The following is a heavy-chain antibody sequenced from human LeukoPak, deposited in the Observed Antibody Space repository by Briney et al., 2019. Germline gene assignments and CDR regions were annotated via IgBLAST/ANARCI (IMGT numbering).Heavy chain of an antibody. J-gene: IGHJ3*02. Sequence: ASVKVSCKASGYTFTGYYMHWVRQAPGQGLEWMGWINPNSGGTNYAQKFQGRVTMTRDTSISTAYMELSRLRSDDTAVYYCARGRGVYGYGYVADAFDIWGQGTMVTVSS. V-gene: IGHV1-2*02. CDR2: INPNSGGT. D-gene: IGHD5-18*01. CDR3: ARGRGVYGYGYVADAFDI. CDR1: GYTFTGYY.